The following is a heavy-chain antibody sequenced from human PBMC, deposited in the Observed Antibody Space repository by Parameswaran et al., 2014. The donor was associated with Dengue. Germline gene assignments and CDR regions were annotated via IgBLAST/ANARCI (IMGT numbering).Heavy chain of an antibody. CDR3: ARDGVGATTTGYYYYGMDV. Sequence: ASVKVSCKASGYTFTSYGISWVRQAPGQGLEWMGWISAYNGNTNYAQKLQGRVTMTTDTSTSTAYMELRSLRSDDTAVYYCARDGVGATTTGYYYYGMDVWGQGTTVTVSS. V-gene: IGHV1-18*01. D-gene: IGHD1-26*01. J-gene: IGHJ6*02. CDR2: ISAYNGNT. CDR1: GYTFTSYG.